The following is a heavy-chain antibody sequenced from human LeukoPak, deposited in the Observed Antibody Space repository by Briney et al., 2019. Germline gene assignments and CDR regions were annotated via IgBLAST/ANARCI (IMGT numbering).Heavy chain of an antibody. V-gene: IGHV4-31*03. CDR2: INYSGSN. Sequence: SQTLSLTCTVSGCSISSGGYYWIWIPQHPGKGLEWIGYINYSGSNYSDPFLKSRITISVDTYKNQFSQMLSSVTAADTAVYYCAREGMGSFASYNWFDPWGQGTLVTVSS. J-gene: IGHJ5*01. CDR3: AREGMGSFASYNWFDP. D-gene: IGHD3-16*01. CDR1: GCSISSGGYY.